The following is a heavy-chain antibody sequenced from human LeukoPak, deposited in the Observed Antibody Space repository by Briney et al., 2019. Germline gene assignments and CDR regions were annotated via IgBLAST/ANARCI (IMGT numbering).Heavy chain of an antibody. CDR2: ISAYNGNT. D-gene: IGHD4-23*01. V-gene: IGHV1-18*01. CDR3: ARSPGGGWVYYFDY. Sequence: GASVKVSCKASGYAFTSYGLSWVRHAPGQGLEWMGWISAYNGNTNYAQKLQGRVTMTTDTSTSTAYMELRSLRSDDTAVYYCARSPGGGWVYYFDYWGQGTLVTVSS. J-gene: IGHJ4*02. CDR1: GYAFTSYG.